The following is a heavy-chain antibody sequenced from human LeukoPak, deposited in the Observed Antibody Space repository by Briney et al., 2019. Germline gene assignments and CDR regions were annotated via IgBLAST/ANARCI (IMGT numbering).Heavy chain of an antibody. Sequence: SETLSLTCAVYGGSFSGYYWSWIRQPPGKGLEWIGEINHSGSTNYNPSLKSRVTISVDTSKNQFSLKLSSVTAADTAVYYCARGGKDCSSTSCYSYYFDYWGQGTLVTVPS. J-gene: IGHJ4*02. V-gene: IGHV4-34*01. CDR1: GGSFSGYY. CDR2: INHSGST. CDR3: ARGGKDCSSTSCYSYYFDY. D-gene: IGHD2-2*01.